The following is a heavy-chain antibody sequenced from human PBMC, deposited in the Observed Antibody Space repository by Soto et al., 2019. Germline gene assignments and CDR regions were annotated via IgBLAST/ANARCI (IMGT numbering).Heavy chain of an antibody. CDR2: ISSSNNNI. Sequence: GGSLRLSCAASGFTFSSYSMNWVRQAPGKGLEWVSSISSSNNNIYYADSVKGRFTISRDNAKNSLYLQMNTLRAEDTAVYYCARSLSGILDAFDIWGQGTMVTVSS. CDR1: GFTFSSYS. CDR3: ARSLSGILDAFDI. D-gene: IGHD3-9*01. J-gene: IGHJ3*02. V-gene: IGHV3-21*01.